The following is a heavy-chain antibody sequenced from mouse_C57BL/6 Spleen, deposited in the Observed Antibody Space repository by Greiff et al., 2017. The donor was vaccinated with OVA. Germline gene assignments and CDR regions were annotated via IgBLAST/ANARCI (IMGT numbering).Heavy chain of an antibody. CDR2: IYPRSGNT. Sequence: QVQLQQSGAELARPGASVKLSCKASGYTFTSYGISWVKQRTGQGLEWIGEIYPRSGNTYYNEKFKGKATLTADKSSSTAYMELRSLTSEDSAVYFCARFYDYEGGYYAVDYWGQGTSVTVSS. J-gene: IGHJ4*01. V-gene: IGHV1-81*01. D-gene: IGHD2-4*01. CDR1: GYTFTSYG. CDR3: ARFYDYEGGYYAVDY.